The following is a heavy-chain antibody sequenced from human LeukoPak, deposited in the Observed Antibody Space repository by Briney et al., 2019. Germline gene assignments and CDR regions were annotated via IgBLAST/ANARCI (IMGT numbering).Heavy chain of an antibody. V-gene: IGHV4-34*01. CDR2: INPSGRI. CDR1: GGSFSGYY. D-gene: IGHD3-22*01. J-gene: IGHJ6*03. CDR3: ARGRQEVSMIVVVMTAVSYHLDV. Sequence: PSETLSLTCAVYGGSFSGYYWTWIRQAPGKGLEWIVEINPSGRISYNPSLKSRLTISVDASKNQFSLNLRSLTAADTAVYYCARGRQEVSMIVVVMTAVSYHLDVWGKGTTVTVS.